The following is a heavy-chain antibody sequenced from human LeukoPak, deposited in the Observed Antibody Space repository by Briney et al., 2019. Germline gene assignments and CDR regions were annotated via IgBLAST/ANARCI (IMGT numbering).Heavy chain of an antibody. J-gene: IGHJ3*02. CDR3: AREYPSPSDAFDI. Sequence: SETLSLTCTVSGGSISRDYWSWIRQPPGKGLEWIGYIYYTGSTNYNPSLKSRVTISVDTSKNQFSLKLSSVTAADTAVYYCAREYPSPSDAFDIWGQGTMVTVSS. D-gene: IGHD2-2*01. CDR2: IYYTGST. V-gene: IGHV4-59*01. CDR1: GGSISRDY.